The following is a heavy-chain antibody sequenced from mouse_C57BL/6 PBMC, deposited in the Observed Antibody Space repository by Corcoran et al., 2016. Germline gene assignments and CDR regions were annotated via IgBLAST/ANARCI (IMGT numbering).Heavy chain of an antibody. CDR3: ARSSYYGSSPFDY. J-gene: IGHJ2*01. D-gene: IGHD1-1*01. CDR2: INPNNGGT. CDR1: GYTFTDYY. Sequence: EVQLQQSGPELVKPGASVKISCKASGYTFTDYYMNWVKQSHGKSLEWIGDINPNNGGTSYNQKFKGKATLTVDKSSSTAYMELRSLTSEDSAVYYCARSSYYGSSPFDYWGQGTTLTVSS. V-gene: IGHV1-26*01.